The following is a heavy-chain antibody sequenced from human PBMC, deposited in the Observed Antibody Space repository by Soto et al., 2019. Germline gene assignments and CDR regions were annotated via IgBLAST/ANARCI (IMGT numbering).Heavy chain of an antibody. CDR1: GYFFTSYA. Sequence: QVQLVQSGPEVKKTGASVKVSCRASGYFFTSYAIHWVLQAPGPRLEWLGWINAANGHTKYSQNFQGRVIITRDTSANTVYMEVSSLKSGDTAVYYCARGSIAVAGRNQLDYWGQGTRVTVFS. D-gene: IGHD6-19*01. J-gene: IGHJ4*02. V-gene: IGHV1-3*01. CDR2: INAANGHT. CDR3: ARGSIAVAGRNQLDY.